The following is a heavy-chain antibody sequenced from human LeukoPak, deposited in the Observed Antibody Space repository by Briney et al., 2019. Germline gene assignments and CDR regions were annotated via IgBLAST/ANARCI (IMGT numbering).Heavy chain of an antibody. Sequence: SETLSLTCTVSGGSISSYYWSWIRQPPGKGLEWIGNIYYSGSTNYNPSLKSRVTISVDTSKNQFSLKLSSVTAADTAVYYCTRGSIAYYYMDVWGKGTTVAISS. D-gene: IGHD3-22*01. J-gene: IGHJ6*03. CDR2: IYYSGST. CDR3: TRGSIAYYYMDV. V-gene: IGHV4-59*01. CDR1: GGSISSYY.